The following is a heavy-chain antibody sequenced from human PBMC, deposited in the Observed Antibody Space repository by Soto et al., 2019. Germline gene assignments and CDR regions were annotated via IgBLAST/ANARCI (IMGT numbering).Heavy chain of an antibody. Sequence: VASVKVSCKASGYTFTGYYMHCVRQAPGQGLEWMGWINPNSGGTNYAQKFQGWVTMTRDTSISTAYMELSRLRSDDTAVYYCARGSPRGVLYYYYMDVWGKGTTVTVSS. J-gene: IGHJ6*03. D-gene: IGHD3-10*01. CDR3: ARGSPRGVLYYYYMDV. CDR1: GYTFTGYY. CDR2: INPNSGGT. V-gene: IGHV1-2*04.